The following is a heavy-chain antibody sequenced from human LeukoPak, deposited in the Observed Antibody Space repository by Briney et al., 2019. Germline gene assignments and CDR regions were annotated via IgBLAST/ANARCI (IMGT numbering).Heavy chain of an antibody. V-gene: IGHV4-34*01. Sequence: SETLSLTCAVYGGSFSGYYWSWIRQPPGKGLEWIGEINHSGSTNYNPSLKSRVTISVDTSKNQFSLKLSSVTAADTAVYYCASFSDYGNYGGTDWYYGMDVWGQGTTVTVSS. CDR2: INHSGST. CDR1: GGSFSGYY. CDR3: ASFSDYGNYGGTDWYYGMDV. D-gene: IGHD4-11*01. J-gene: IGHJ6*02.